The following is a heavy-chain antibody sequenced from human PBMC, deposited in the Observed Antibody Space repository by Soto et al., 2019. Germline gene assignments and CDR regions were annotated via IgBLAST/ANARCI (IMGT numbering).Heavy chain of an antibody. Sequence: GGSLRLSCVAPGFSFSNYNMNWVRQAPGKGLEWVARISNDGSNEYYVDSVKGRFTISRDNSKNTLYLQMDSLRAEDTAVYYCAKGEVRGIIPSYFDYWGLGTLVTVSS. D-gene: IGHD3-10*01. CDR2: ISNDGSNE. CDR1: GFSFSNYN. V-gene: IGHV3-30*18. J-gene: IGHJ4*02. CDR3: AKGEVRGIIPSYFDY.